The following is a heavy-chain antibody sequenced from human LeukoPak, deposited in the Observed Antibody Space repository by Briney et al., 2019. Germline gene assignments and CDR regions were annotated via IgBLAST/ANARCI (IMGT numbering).Heavy chain of an antibody. D-gene: IGHD1-26*01. J-gene: IGHJ6*03. CDR1: GFTFSRYG. CDR3: AKDFNEGATYYYYMDV. Sequence: GGSLRLSCAASGFTFSRYGMHWVRQAPGKGLEWVAFIRFDGSNKKYADSVKGRFTISRDNSKNTLHLQMNSLRAEDTAVYSCAKDFNEGATYYYYMDVWGKGTTVTVSS. V-gene: IGHV3-30*02. CDR2: IRFDGSNK.